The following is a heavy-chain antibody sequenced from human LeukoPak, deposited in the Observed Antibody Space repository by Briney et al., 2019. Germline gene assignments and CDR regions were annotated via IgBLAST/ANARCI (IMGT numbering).Heavy chain of an antibody. V-gene: IGHV3-66*03. J-gene: IGHJ6*03. Sequence: GGSLRLSCTVSGFTVSSNSMSWVRQAPGKGLEWVSFIYSDNTHYSDSVKGRFTISRDNSQNTVSLQVNNLRTEDTALYYCAKTSLSDASGHYYYMDVWGKGTTVTVSS. D-gene: IGHD3-3*01. CDR1: GFTVSSNS. CDR2: IYSDNT. CDR3: AKTSLSDASGHYYYMDV.